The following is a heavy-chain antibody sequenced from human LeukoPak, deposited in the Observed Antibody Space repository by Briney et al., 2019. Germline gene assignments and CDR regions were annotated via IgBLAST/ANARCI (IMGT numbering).Heavy chain of an antibody. CDR3: ARTTVTTSWAVDY. CDR1: GGSISSGDYY. J-gene: IGHJ4*02. Sequence: SQTLSLTCTVSGGSISSGDYYWSWIRQPPGKGLEWIGYIYYSGSTYYNPSLKSRVTISVDTSKNQFSLKLSSVTAADTAVYYCARTTVTTSWAVDYWGQGTVVTVSS. D-gene: IGHD4-17*01. V-gene: IGHV4-30-4*01. CDR2: IYYSGST.